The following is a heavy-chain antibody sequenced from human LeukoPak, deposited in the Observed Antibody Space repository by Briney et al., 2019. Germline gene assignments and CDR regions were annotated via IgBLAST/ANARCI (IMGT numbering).Heavy chain of an antibody. CDR2: INSDGSST. D-gene: IGHD4-17*01. J-gene: IGHJ4*02. V-gene: IGHV3-74*01. CDR1: GFTFSSYW. CDR3: ARDYRNSAWATVTEMHFDY. Sequence: GGSLRLSCAASGFTFSSYWMHWVRQAPGKGLVWVSRINSDGSSTSYADSVKGRFTISRDNAKNTLYLQMNSLRAEDTAVYYCARDYRNSAWATVTEMHFDYWGQGTLVTVSS.